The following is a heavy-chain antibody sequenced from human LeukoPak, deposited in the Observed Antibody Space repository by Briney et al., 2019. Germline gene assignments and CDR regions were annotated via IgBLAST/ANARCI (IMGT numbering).Heavy chain of an antibody. CDR1: GFTFDDYG. CDR3: ARSFCSSTSCYLPHDAFDI. CDR2: INWNGGST. J-gene: IGHJ3*02. V-gene: IGHV3-20*04. Sequence: PGGSLRLSCAASGFTFDDYGISWVRQAPGKGLEWVSGINWNGGSTGYADSVKGRFTISRDNAKNSLYLQMNSLRAEDTALYYCARSFCSSTSCYLPHDAFDIWGQGTMVTVSS. D-gene: IGHD2-2*01.